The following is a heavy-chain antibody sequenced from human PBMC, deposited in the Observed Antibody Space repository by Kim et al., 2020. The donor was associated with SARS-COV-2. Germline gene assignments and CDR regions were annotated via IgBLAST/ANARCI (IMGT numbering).Heavy chain of an antibody. CDR3: ARGRLVRGVFYYYCYMDV. D-gene: IGHD3-10*01. J-gene: IGHJ6*03. CDR1: GYTFTSYD. CDR2: MNPNSGNT. Sequence: ASVKVSCKASGYTFTSYDINWVRQATGQGLEWMGWMNPNSGNTGYAQKFQGRVTMTRNTSISTAYMELSSLRSEDTAVYYCARGRLVRGVFYYYCYMDVWGKGTTVTVSS. V-gene: IGHV1-8*01.